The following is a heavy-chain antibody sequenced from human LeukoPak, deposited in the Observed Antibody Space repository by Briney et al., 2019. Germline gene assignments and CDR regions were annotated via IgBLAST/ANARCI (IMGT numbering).Heavy chain of an antibody. CDR2: IYYSGST. D-gene: IGHD1-26*01. CDR3: ARAKWEQPFDY. J-gene: IGHJ4*02. CDR1: GGSISSYY. V-gene: IGHV4-59*12. Sequence: PSETLSLTCTVSGGSISSYYWSWIRQPPGKGLEWIGYIYYSGSTNYNPSLKSRVTISVDTSKNQFSLKLSSVTAADTAVYYCARAKWEQPFDYWGQGTLVTVSS.